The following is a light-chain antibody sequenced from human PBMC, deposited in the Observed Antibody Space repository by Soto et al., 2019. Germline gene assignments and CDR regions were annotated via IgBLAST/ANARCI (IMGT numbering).Light chain of an antibody. CDR2: GAA. CDR1: QTLTSNY. Sequence: EIVLTQSPATLSLSPGERATLSCRASQTLTSNYLAWYQQKPGQAPRLLIHGAASRATGIPDRFSGSGSGTDFTLTINRLEPEDFAVYYCQQYSDSVLTFGGGTKVEIK. CDR3: QQYSDSVLT. J-gene: IGKJ4*01. V-gene: IGKV3-20*01.